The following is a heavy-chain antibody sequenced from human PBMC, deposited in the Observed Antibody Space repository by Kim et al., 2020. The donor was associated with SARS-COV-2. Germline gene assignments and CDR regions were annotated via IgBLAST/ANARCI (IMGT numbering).Heavy chain of an antibody. J-gene: IGHJ6*03. Sequence: SETLSLTCAVFGESFSDFSWPWIRRSSGKGLEWIGEITQSGTTKYNPSLKSRVPIPLDTSKNQFYLKVTSVTAADTATYDCARGLVGVVPSPVLGLGPFWKYHYMDVWGKGATVTVS. D-gene: IGHD3-3*01. CDR1: GESFSDFS. CDR3: ARGLVGVVPSPVLGLGPFWKYHYMDV. CDR2: ITQSGTT. V-gene: IGHV4-34*01.